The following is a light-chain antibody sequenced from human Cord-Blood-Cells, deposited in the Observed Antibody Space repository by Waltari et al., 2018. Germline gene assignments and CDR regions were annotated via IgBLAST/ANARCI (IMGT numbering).Light chain of an antibody. Sequence: IVLTQPPGTLSLPPGERATLSCRASQSVSSSYLAWYQQKPVQAPRLLIYGASSMATGIPDRFSGSGCGTDFTLTISRLEPEDFAVYYCQQYGSSPRTFGQGTKVEIK. CDR2: GAS. CDR3: QQYGSSPRT. J-gene: IGKJ1*01. V-gene: IGKV3-20*01. CDR1: QSVSSSY.